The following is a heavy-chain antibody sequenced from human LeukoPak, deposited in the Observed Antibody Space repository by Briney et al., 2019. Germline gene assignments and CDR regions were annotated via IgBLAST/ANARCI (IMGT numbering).Heavy chain of an antibody. CDR2: MKPNSGNT. D-gene: IGHD5-12*01. CDR1: GYAFTSYD. Sequence: ASVKVSCKASGYAFTSYDINWVRQATGQGLEWMGWMKPNSGNTGYAQKFQGRVTMTRNTSISTAYMELSSLRSEDTAVYYCARPRRRGGYDFNYWGQGTLVTVSS. V-gene: IGHV1-8*01. J-gene: IGHJ4*02. CDR3: ARPRRRGGYDFNY.